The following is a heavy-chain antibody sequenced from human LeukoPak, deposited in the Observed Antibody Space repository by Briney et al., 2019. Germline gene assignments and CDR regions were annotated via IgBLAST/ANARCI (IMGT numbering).Heavy chain of an antibody. V-gene: IGHV3-23*01. CDR3: AKDGVATITFDY. D-gene: IGHD5-12*01. CDR1: GFTFSSYW. J-gene: IGHJ4*02. CDR2: ISGSGGAT. Sequence: GGSLRLSCAASGFTFSSYWMHWVRQVPGKGLEWVSVISGSGGATYYADSVKGRFTISRDNSKNTLYLQMNSLRAEDTAVYYCAKDGVATITFDYWGQGTLVTVSS.